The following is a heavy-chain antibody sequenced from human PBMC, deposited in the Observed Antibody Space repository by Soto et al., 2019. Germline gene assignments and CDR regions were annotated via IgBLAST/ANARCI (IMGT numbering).Heavy chain of an antibody. J-gene: IGHJ5*02. CDR2: IYYSGST. CDR3: AREVVAATLGNWFDP. Sequence: PSETLSLTCTVSGGSISSYYWSWIRQPPGKGLEWIGYIYYSGSTNYNPSLKSRVTISVDTSKNQFSLKLSSVTAADTAVYYCAREVVAATLGNWFDPWGKGTLVTVSS. D-gene: IGHD2-15*01. V-gene: IGHV4-59*01. CDR1: GGSISSYY.